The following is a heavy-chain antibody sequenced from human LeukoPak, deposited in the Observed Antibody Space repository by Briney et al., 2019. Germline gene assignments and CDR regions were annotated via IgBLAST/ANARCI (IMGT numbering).Heavy chain of an antibody. CDR3: ARAVGATIYYYYYMDV. V-gene: IGHV4-61*02. J-gene: IGHJ6*03. CDR2: IYTSGST. CDR1: GGSISSGSYY. D-gene: IGHD1-26*01. Sequence: SQTLSLTCTVSGGSISSGSYYWSWIRQPAGKGLEWIGRIYTSGSTNYNPSLKSRVTISVDTSKNQFSLKLSSVTAADTAVYYCARAVGATIYYYYYMDVWGKGTTVTISS.